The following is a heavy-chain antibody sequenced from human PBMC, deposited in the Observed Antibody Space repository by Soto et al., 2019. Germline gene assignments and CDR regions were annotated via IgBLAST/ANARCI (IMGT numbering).Heavy chain of an antibody. CDR3: VRVGIVARPY. D-gene: IGHD2-21*01. CDR2: ISSGGATI. CDR1: GLTFSKFE. Sequence: GGSLRLSCEVSGLTFSKFEMTWVRQAPGQGLEWVSSISSGGATIYYADSVKGRFTISRDNDKNLLYLQMNSLKGEDTATYYCVRVGIVARPYWGQGTPVTVSS. V-gene: IGHV3-48*03. J-gene: IGHJ4*02.